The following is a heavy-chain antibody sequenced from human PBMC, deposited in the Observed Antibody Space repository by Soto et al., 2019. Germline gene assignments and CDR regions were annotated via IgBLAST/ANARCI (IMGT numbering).Heavy chain of an antibody. CDR1: GITFSNFG. CDR2: IGAGGTT. V-gene: IGHV3-23*01. D-gene: IGHD6-19*01. CDR3: AKREVAGTTYFDY. Sequence: GGSLRLSCAASGITFSNFGMSWVRQAPGKGLEWVSSIGAGGTTNYADSVKGRFTISRDNSKNTLYLPMNSLRVEDTAVYYCAKREVAGTTYFDYWGQGTLVTVSS. J-gene: IGHJ4*02.